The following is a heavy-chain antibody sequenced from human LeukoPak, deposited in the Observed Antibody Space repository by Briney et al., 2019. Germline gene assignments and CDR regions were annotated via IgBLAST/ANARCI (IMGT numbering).Heavy chain of an antibody. V-gene: IGHV3-23*01. CDR2: ISSSGANA. CDR1: GFTFRDAA. J-gene: IGHJ5*02. CDR3: AKDMELAS. D-gene: IGHD1-26*01. Sequence: GGSLTLSCAASGFTFRDAAMTWVRQAPGKGLEWVSLISSSGANAYYADSVEGRFTISRDNSKNTLYLQMNNLRGEDTAEYYCAKDMELASWGQGTLVTVSS.